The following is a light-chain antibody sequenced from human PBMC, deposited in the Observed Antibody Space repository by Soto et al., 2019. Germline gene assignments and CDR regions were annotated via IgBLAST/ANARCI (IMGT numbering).Light chain of an antibody. Sequence: IQMTQSPSTLSASVGDRVSITCRASQTIFSWLAWYQQKPGKAPKLVIYKASSLESGVPSRYSGSGSGTEFTLTISGLQPDDFATYYCQSYNSYPYSFGQGIKLEIK. CDR2: KAS. J-gene: IGKJ2*03. CDR1: QTIFSW. CDR3: QSYNSYPYS. V-gene: IGKV1-5*03.